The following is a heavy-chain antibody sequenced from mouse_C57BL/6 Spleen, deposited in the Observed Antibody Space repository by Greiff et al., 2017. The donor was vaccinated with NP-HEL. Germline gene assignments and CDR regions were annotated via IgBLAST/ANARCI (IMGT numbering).Heavy chain of an antibody. V-gene: IGHV1-18*01. D-gene: IGHD4-1*01. CDR3: ASGNWDGFAY. CDR1: GYTFTDYN. Sequence: VQLKESGPELVKPGASVKIPCKASGYTFTDYNMDWVKQSHGKSLEWIGDINPNNGGTIYNQKFKGKATLTVDKSSSTAYMELRSLTSEDTAVYYCASGNWDGFAYWGQGTLVTVSA. CDR2: INPNNGGT. J-gene: IGHJ3*01.